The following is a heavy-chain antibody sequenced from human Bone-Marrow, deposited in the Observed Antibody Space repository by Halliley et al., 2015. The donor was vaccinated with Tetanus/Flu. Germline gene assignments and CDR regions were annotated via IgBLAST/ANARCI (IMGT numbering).Heavy chain of an antibody. D-gene: IGHD2-15*01. CDR2: LIPIFGTP. J-gene: IGHJ6*02. CDR3: ARGSGYCNGDNCPQGCYAMDF. CDR1: GDLFSGYG. Sequence: QLVQSGAEVKKPGSSVKVSCKVSGDLFSGYGLNWVRQAPGGGLEWMGGLIPIFGTPIYAHKFQGRVTISAERYTSTGYMELNSLNSDDTALYFCARGSGYCNGDNCPQGCYAMDFWGQGTTVTVS. V-gene: IGHV1-69*06.